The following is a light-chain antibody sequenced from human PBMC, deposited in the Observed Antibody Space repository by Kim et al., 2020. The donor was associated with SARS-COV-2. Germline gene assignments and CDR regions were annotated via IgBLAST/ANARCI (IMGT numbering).Light chain of an antibody. V-gene: IGKV3-15*01. Sequence: SPGERATLSCRASQSVSSNLAWYQQKPGQDPRLLIYGASTRATGIPARFSGSGSGTEFTLTISSLQSEDFAVYYCQQYNNWPPWTFGQGTKVEIK. CDR2: GAS. CDR1: QSVSSN. J-gene: IGKJ1*01. CDR3: QQYNNWPPWT.